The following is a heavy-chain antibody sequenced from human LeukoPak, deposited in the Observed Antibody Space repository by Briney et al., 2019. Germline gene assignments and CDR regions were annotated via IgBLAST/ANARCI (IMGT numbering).Heavy chain of an antibody. D-gene: IGHD6-6*01. CDR2: INHSGST. J-gene: IGHJ4*02. Sequence: TSETLSLTCAVYGGSFSGYYWSWIRQPPGKGLEWIGEINHSGSTNYNPSLKSRVTISVDTSKNQFSLKLSSVTAADTAVYYCARAGIVARRGGVFDYWGQGTLVTVPS. V-gene: IGHV4-34*01. CDR3: ARAGIVARRGGVFDY. CDR1: GGSFSGYY.